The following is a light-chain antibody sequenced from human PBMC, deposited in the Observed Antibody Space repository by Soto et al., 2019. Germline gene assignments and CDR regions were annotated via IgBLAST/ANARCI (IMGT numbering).Light chain of an antibody. CDR3: QSYDSSLTALYV. CDR2: GNS. Sequence: QSVLTQPPSVSGAPGQRVTISCTGSSSNIGAGYDVQWYQQLPGTAPKLLMYGNSNRPSGVPDRFSGSKSDTSASLAITGLQAEDEADYYCQSYDSSLTALYVFGIGTKVT. V-gene: IGLV1-40*01. CDR1: SSNIGAGYD. J-gene: IGLJ1*01.